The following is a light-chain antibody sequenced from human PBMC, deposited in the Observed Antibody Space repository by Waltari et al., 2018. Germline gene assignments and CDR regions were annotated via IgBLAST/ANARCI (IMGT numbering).Light chain of an antibody. CDR1: SSNIGAGYD. V-gene: IGLV1-40*01. CDR3: QSYDSSLSGL. CDR2: GNS. J-gene: IGLJ1*01. Sequence: LTQPPSVSGAPGQRVTISCTGSSSNIGAGYDVHWYQQLPGTAPKLLIYGNSNRPSGVPDRFSGSKSGTSASLAITGLQAEDEADYYCQSYDSSLSGLFGTGTKVTVL.